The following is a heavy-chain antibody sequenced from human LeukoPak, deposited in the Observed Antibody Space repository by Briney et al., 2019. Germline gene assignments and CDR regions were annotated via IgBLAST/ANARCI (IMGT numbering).Heavy chain of an antibody. CDR1: GGSFSGYY. Sequence: SETLSLTCAVYGGSFSGYYWSWIRQPPGKGLEWTGEINHSGSTNYNPSLKSRVTISVDTSKNQFSLKLSSVTAADTAVYYCARGLGSWGQGTLVTVSS. CDR3: ARGLGS. J-gene: IGHJ5*02. V-gene: IGHV4-34*01. CDR2: INHSGST. D-gene: IGHD2-2*03.